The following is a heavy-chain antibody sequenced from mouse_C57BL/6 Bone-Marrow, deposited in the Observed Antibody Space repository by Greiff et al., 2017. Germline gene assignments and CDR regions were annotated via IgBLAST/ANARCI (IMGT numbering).Heavy chain of an antibody. CDR2: IDPSDSYT. V-gene: IGHV1-69*01. CDR3: ARIRDSSGYRWFAY. Sequence: QVQLQQPGAELVMPGASVKLSCKASGYTFTSYWMHWVKQRPGQGLEWIGDIDPSDSYTNYNQKFKGKSTLTVDTSYSPAYMQLSILTSEDSAVFYCARIRDSSGYRWFAYWGQGTLVTVS. D-gene: IGHD3-2*02. J-gene: IGHJ3*01. CDR1: GYTFTSYW.